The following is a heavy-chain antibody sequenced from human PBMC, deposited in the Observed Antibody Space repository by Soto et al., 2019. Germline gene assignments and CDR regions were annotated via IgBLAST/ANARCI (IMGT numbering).Heavy chain of an antibody. Sequence: QVQLVESGGGVVQPGRSLRLSCAASGFTFSSYGMHWVRQAPGKGLEWVAVIWYDGSNKYYADSVKGRFTISRDNSKNTLYLQMNSLRAEDTAVYYCARELTSYGDGIDYWGQGTLVTVSS. D-gene: IGHD4-17*01. CDR1: GFTFSSYG. CDR3: ARELTSYGDGIDY. J-gene: IGHJ4*02. CDR2: IWYDGSNK. V-gene: IGHV3-33*01.